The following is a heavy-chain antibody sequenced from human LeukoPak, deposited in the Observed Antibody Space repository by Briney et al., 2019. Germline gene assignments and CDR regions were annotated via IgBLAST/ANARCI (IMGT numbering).Heavy chain of an antibody. CDR2: ISGSGDNT. J-gene: IGHJ6*03. D-gene: IGHD3-22*01. CDR3: ARDHTSRDSSGVDAYYYYYYMDV. CDR1: GFTFSSHG. V-gene: IGHV3-23*01. Sequence: QAGGSLRLSCAASGFTFSSHGMSWVRQAPGKGLEWVSTISGSGDNTYYADSVKGRFTISRDNSKNTLYLQMNSLRAEDTAVYYCARDHTSRDSSGVDAYYYYYYMDVWGKGTTVTVSS.